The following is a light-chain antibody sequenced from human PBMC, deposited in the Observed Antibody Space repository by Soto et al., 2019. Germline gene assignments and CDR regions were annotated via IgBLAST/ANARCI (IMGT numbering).Light chain of an antibody. CDR1: QSISSY. V-gene: IGKV1-39*01. J-gene: IGKJ4*01. Sequence: DIQMTQSPSSLSASVGDRVTITCRASQSISSYLNWYQQKPGKAPKLLIYAASSLQSGVPSRFSGSGSGTDFTLSISSLQPESFATYYCRPSYSTPLTFGGGTKVEIK. CDR3: RPSYSTPLT. CDR2: AAS.